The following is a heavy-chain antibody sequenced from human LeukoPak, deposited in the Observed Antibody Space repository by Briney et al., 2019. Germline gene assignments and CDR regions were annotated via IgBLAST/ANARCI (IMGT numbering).Heavy chain of an antibody. CDR2: ISYDGSNK. CDR3: AKCILTGYYKGYMDV. J-gene: IGHJ6*03. CDR1: GFTFSSYA. V-gene: IGHV3-30*04. Sequence: GSLRLSCAASGFTFSSYAMHWVRQAPGKGLEWVAVISYDGSNKYYADSVKGRFTISRDNSKNTLYLQMNSLRAEDTAVYYCAKCILTGYYKGYMDVWGKGTTVTISS. D-gene: IGHD3-9*01.